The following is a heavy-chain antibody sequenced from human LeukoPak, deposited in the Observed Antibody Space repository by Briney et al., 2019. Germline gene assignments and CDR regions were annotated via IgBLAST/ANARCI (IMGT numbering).Heavy chain of an antibody. CDR2: IYHSGST. V-gene: IGHV4-59*08. D-gene: IGHD3-3*01. Sequence: SETLSLTCPVSGGSISTYYWNWIRQPPGKGLEWIGYIYHSGSTNYNPSLQSRVTISVDTSKNQFSLELSSVTAADTAVYYCARHTAPSLGYYDFWSGYQNWFDPWGQGTLVTVSS. J-gene: IGHJ5*02. CDR3: ARHTAPSLGYYDFWSGYQNWFDP. CDR1: GGSISTYY.